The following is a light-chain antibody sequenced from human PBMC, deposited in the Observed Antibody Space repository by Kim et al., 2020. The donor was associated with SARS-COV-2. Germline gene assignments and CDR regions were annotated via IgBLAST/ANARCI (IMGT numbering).Light chain of an antibody. CDR1: QSVLYSSNNKNY. CDR3: QQYYSTPYT. J-gene: IGKJ2*01. CDR2: WAS. Sequence: ATIDCKSSQSVLYSSNNKNYLAWYQQKPGQPPKLLIYWASTRESGVPDRFSGSGSGTDFTLTISSLQAEDVAVYYCQQYYSTPYTFGQGTKLEI. V-gene: IGKV4-1*01.